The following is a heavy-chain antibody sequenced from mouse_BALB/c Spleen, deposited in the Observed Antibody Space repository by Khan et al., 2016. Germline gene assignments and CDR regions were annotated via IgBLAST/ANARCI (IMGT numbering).Heavy chain of an antibody. CDR3: ARAWYSMDY. J-gene: IGHJ4*01. CDR1: GYTFNNYW. Sequence: VQLQESGAELMKPGASVKISCKATGYTFNNYWIEWVKQRPGHGLEWIGDILPGSGNSNYNENLKGKATFTADTSSNTAYMQLSSLTSEDSAVYYGARAWYSMDYWGQGTSVTVSS. V-gene: IGHV1-9*01. CDR2: ILPGSGNS.